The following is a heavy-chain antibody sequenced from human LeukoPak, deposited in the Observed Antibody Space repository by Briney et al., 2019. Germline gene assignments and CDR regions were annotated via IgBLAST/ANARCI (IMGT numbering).Heavy chain of an antibody. CDR3: AGSGGFYYFDY. D-gene: IGHD1-26*01. V-gene: IGHV1-46*01. J-gene: IGHJ4*02. CDR1: GYTFTNYY. Sequence: ASVKVSCKASGYTFTNYYFHWVRQAPGQRLEWMGIINPSGGSTTYAQKFQGKITMTTDTSTSTDYMELSSLRSEDTAVYYCAGSGGFYYFDYWGQGTLVTVSS. CDR2: INPSGGST.